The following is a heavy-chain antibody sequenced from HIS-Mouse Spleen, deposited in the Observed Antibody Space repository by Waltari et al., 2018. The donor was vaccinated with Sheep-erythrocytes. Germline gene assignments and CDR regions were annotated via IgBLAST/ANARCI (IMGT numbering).Heavy chain of an antibody. D-gene: IGHD1-26*01. V-gene: IGHV3-21*01. CDR3: ARVASGATFDY. J-gene: IGHJ4*02. Sequence: EVQLVESGGGLVKPGGSLSLSCAASGLTFGSYSLTWVRQAPGKGLEWVSSISSSSSYIYYADSVKGRFTISRDNAKNSLYLQMNSLRAEDTAVYYCARVASGATFDYWGQGTLVTVSS. CDR2: ISSSSSYI. CDR1: GLTFGSYS.